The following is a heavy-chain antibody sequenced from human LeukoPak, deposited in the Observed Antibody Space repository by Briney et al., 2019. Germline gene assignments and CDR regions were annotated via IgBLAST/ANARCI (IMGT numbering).Heavy chain of an antibody. CDR2: ISGDGGST. CDR3: AKVGSQTGTTSPFDY. J-gene: IGHJ4*02. Sequence: GGSLRLSCAASGFTFDDYAMHWVRQAPGKGLEGVSLISGDGGSTYYADSVKGRFTISRDNSKNSLYLQMNSLRTEDTALYYCAKVGSQTGTTSPFDYWDQGTLVTVSS. CDR1: GFTFDDYA. D-gene: IGHD1-1*01. V-gene: IGHV3-43*02.